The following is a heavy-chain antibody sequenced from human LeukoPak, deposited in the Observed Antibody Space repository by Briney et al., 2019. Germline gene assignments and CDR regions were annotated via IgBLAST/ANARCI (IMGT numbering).Heavy chain of an antibody. D-gene: IGHD3-22*01. CDR1: GFTFDDYA. Sequence: GGSLRLSCAASGFTFDDYAMHWVRQAPGKGLEWVSGISWNSRDIGYEDSVKGRFTISRDNAENSLYLQMNSLRAEDTALYYCAKDTVGFHYYDSSGFDYWGQGTLVTVSS. V-gene: IGHV3-9*01. J-gene: IGHJ4*02. CDR3: AKDTVGFHYYDSSGFDY. CDR2: ISWNSRDI.